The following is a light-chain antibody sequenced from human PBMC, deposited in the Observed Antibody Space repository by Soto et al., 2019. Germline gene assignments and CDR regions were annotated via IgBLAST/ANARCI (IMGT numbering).Light chain of an antibody. V-gene: IGLV1-44*01. CDR2: SND. Sequence: QSVLTQPPSASGTPGQRVTISCSGSSSNIGSNSVNWYQQHPRTAPTLLIYSNDQRPSGVPDRFSCSGSGTSASLAITGLESEDEADYYYAACAYSVNGPGYVFGTGTKLTVL. J-gene: IGLJ1*01. CDR1: SSNIGSNS. CDR3: AACAYSVNGPGYV.